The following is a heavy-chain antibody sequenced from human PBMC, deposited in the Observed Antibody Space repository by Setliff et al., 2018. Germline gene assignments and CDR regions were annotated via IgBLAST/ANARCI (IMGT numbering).Heavy chain of an antibody. V-gene: IGHV4-59*11. CDR3: AREGGGSGWTPDS. Sequence: SETLSLTCTVSGGSISHHYWSWIRQPPGKGLEWVGYMYNSGNTNYNPSLRRRVAISVDKSKNQFSLKLSSVTAADTAVYYCAREGGGSGWTPDSWGQGTLVTVSS. D-gene: IGHD6-19*01. CDR2: MYNSGNT. CDR1: GGSISHHY. J-gene: IGHJ4*02.